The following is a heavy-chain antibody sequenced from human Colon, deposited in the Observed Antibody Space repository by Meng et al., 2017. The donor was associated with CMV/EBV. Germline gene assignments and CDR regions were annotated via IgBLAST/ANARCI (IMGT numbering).Heavy chain of an antibody. J-gene: IGHJ5*02. V-gene: IGHV3-74*01. Sequence: GGSLRLSCVASGFNFNNNWMHWVRQAPGGGLVWLSRIDRDGSDIIYADSVKGRFTVSRDNDRNIIYLQMNNLRDEDTAVYYCTRDTPHNAFDPWGQGALVTVSS. CDR2: IDRDGSDI. CDR1: GFNFNNNW. D-gene: IGHD2-15*01. CDR3: TRDTPHNAFDP.